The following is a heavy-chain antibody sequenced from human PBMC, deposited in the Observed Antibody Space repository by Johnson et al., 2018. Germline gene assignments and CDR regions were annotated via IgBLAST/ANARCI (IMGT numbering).Heavy chain of an antibody. CDR1: GYTFTSHD. J-gene: IGHJ1*01. D-gene: IGHD4/OR15-4a*01. CDR3: ARGFSARRGKEYFPD. CDR2: MNLNSGKT. V-gene: IGHV1-8*01. Sequence: QVQLVQSGAEVKKPGASVKVSCKASGYTFTSHDINWVRQATGQGLEWMGWMNLNSGKTGYTQKFQGRVTMTRNTSISTAYMELSSLRSEDMAVCYGARGFSARRGKEYFPDWGRGTVMTVSS.